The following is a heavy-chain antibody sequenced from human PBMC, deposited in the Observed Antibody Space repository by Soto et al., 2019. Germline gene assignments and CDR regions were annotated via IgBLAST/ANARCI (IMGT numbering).Heavy chain of an antibody. J-gene: IGHJ6*03. D-gene: IGHD3-3*01. Sequence: SETLSLTCTVSGGSISSYYWSWIRQPPGKGLEWIGYIYYSGSTNYNPSIKSRVTISVDTSKNQFSLKLSSVTAADTDMYYCGITIFTLSLKSRFTFLVDTSKTHFSFNLIFLPAAVTVVFYCVSLGLYFVFWSGQGGFEDYYYYMDVWGKGTTVTVSS. V-gene: IGHV4-59*08. CDR3: GITIFTLSLKSRFTFLVDTSKTHFSFNLIFLPAAVTVVFYCVSLGLYFVFWSGQGGFEDYYYYMDV. CDR1: GGSISSYY. CDR2: IYYSGST.